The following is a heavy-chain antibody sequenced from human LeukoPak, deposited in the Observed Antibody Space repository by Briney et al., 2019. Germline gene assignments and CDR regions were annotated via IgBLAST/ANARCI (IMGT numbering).Heavy chain of an antibody. CDR3: ARKVAGEWELLSDY. CDR1: GFTFSSYG. V-gene: IGHV3-33*01. D-gene: IGHD1-26*01. Sequence: GRSLRLSCAASGFTFSSYGMHWVRQAPGKGLEWVAVIWYDGSNKYYADSVKGRFTISRDNSKNTLYLQMNSLGAEDTAVYYCARKVAGEWELLSDYWGQGTLVTVSS. CDR2: IWYDGSNK. J-gene: IGHJ4*02.